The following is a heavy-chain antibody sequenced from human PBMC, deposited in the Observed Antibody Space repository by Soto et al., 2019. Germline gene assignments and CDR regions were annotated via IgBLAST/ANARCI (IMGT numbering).Heavy chain of an antibody. CDR1: GFTFSSYA. V-gene: IGHV3-23*01. D-gene: IGHD6-13*01. CDR3: ARTGRGAANPGRILYYGMDV. J-gene: IGHJ6*02. Sequence: QSGGSLRLSCAASGFTFSSYALNWVRQAPGKRLEWVSGISGSGGSTYNVDSVKGRFSISRDNSKNTLYLQMNSLRVEDTAVYYCARTGRGAANPGRILYYGMDVWGQGTTVTVSS. CDR2: ISGSGGST.